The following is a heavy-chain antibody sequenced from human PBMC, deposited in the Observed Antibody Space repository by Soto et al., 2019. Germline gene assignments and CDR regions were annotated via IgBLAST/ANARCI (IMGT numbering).Heavy chain of an antibody. Sequence: PXATLSLTFAVSGYSVSSGYYWCWIRQPPGKGLEWIGSIYHSGSTYYNPSLKSRVTISVDTSKNQFSLKLSSVTAADTAVYYCASINARYDSSGPLVRWGQGTLVTVSS. J-gene: IGHJ4*02. V-gene: IGHV4-38-2*01. CDR1: GYSVSSGYY. D-gene: IGHD3-22*01. CDR2: IYHSGST. CDR3: ASINARYDSSGPLVR.